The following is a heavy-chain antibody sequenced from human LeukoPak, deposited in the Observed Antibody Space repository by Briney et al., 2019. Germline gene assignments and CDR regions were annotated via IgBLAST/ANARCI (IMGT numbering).Heavy chain of an antibody. V-gene: IGHV1-69*13. CDR1: GGTFSSYA. Sequence: SVKVSCKASGGTFSSYAISWVRQAPGQGLEWMGGIIPIFGTANYAQKFQGRVTITADESTSTAYMELNSLRSEDTAVYYCASLNQGSYDFWSGYYDYWGQGTLVTVSS. CDR3: ASLNQGSYDFWSGYYDY. J-gene: IGHJ4*02. D-gene: IGHD3-3*01. CDR2: IIPIFGTA.